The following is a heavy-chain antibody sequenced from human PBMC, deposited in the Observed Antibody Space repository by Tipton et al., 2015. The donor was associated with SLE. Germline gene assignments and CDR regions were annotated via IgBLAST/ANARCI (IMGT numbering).Heavy chain of an antibody. J-gene: IGHJ4*02. V-gene: IGHV4-59*11. CDR1: GVSISDHY. Sequence: TLSLTCTVSGVSISDHYWSWIRQPPGKGLECLGYVFYSGSSDFYRAHYSPSLMSRVIISVDSSKNQFSLRLTSVTAADTAVYYCARGGLGSDLRGSIYFGSWGQGTLVTVSS. D-gene: IGHD7-27*01. CDR2: VFYSGSSDFYRA. CDR3: ARGGLGSDLRGSIYFGS.